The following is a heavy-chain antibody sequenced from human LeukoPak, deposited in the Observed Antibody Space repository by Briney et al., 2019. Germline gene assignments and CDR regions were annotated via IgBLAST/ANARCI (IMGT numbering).Heavy chain of an antibody. D-gene: IGHD5-18*01. Sequence: PSETLSLTCTVSGGSISSYYWSWIRQPPGKGLEWIGYIYYSGSTNYNPSLKSRVTISVDTSKNQFSLKLSSVIAADTAVYYCARDRYSYGLFDYWGQGTLVTVSS. CDR2: IYYSGST. CDR1: GGSISSYY. J-gene: IGHJ4*02. V-gene: IGHV4-59*01. CDR3: ARDRYSYGLFDY.